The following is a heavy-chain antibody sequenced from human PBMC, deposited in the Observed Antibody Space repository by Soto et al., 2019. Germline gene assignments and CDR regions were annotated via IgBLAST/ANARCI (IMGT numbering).Heavy chain of an antibody. CDR3: VRDSPIGSTYSGYDGIDY. CDR2: IIPLLDIA. V-gene: IGHV1-69*08. CDR1: GGTFSNDI. Sequence: QVQLVQSGAEVKKPGSSVKVSCKASGGTFSNDIITWVRQAPGQGLEWMGRIIPLLDIANYAQKFQGRVTITAXKXTXTXHMELNSLRSEETAVYYCVRDSPIGSTYSGYDGIDYWGQGTLVTVSS. J-gene: IGHJ4*02. D-gene: IGHD5-12*01.